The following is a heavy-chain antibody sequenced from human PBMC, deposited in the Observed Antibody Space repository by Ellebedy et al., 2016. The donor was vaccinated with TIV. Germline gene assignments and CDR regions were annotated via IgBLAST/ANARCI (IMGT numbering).Heavy chain of an antibody. V-gene: IGHV1-46*01. CDR1: GYTFTNYY. D-gene: IGHD5-18*01. CDR2: INPSGGYT. CDR3: ARGGVQVWLRPFDY. J-gene: IGHJ4*02. Sequence: AASVKVSCKASGYTFTNYYIHWVRQASGQGLEWMGVINPSGGYTTYTQNFQGRVTMTRDTSTSTVYMDLSSLRSEDTAVYYCARGGVQVWLRPFDYWGQGTLVTVSS.